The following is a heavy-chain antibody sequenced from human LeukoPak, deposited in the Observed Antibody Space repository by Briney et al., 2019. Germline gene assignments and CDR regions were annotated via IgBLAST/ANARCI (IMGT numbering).Heavy chain of an antibody. J-gene: IGHJ6*03. D-gene: IGHD4-11*01. V-gene: IGHV4-59*01. CDR2: VDHTGST. CDR3: ARGRVSSSTWYSTYYYFFYMDF. Sequence: SETLSLICTVSDDSITMYYWTWIRQPPGKGLEWIGYVDHTGSTKFNPSLNGRVSISRDTSKNFFSLRLRSVTAADTAVYFCARGRVSSSTWYSTYYYFFYMDFWGKGTTVTVSS. CDR1: DDSITMYY.